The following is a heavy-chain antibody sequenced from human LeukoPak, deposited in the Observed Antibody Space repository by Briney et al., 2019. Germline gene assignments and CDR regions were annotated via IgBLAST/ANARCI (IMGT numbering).Heavy chain of an antibody. J-gene: IGHJ4*02. V-gene: IGHV3-30-3*01. Sequence: PGGSLRLSCAASAFTFSNYTMHWVRQAPGKGLEWVAVISYDGSNKYYADSVKGRFTISRDNSKNTLYLQMNSLRGEDTAVNYCARIPRTWLRFPYFDYWGQGTLVTVSS. CDR2: ISYDGSNK. CDR1: AFTFSNYT. CDR3: ARIPRTWLRFPYFDY. D-gene: IGHD5-12*01.